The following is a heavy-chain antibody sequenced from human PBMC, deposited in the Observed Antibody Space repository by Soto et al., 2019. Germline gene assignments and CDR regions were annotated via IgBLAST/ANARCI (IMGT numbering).Heavy chain of an antibody. CDR1: GYTFTSYG. J-gene: IGHJ4*02. CDR3: ARDAGSYPYFDY. D-gene: IGHD3-16*02. V-gene: IGHV1-18*04. CDR2: ISAYNGNT. Sequence: VASVKVSCKASGYTFTSYGISWLRLAPGQGLEWMGWISAYNGNTNYAQKLQGRVTMTTDTSTSTAYMELRSLRSDDTAVYYCARDAGSYPYFDYWGQGTLVTVSS.